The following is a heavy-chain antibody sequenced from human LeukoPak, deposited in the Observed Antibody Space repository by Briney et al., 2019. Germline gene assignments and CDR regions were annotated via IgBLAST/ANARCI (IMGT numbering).Heavy chain of an antibody. D-gene: IGHD5-24*01. CDR2: INHSGST. CDR1: GGSFGGYY. J-gene: IGHJ4*02. CDR3: ARWRTRWLHPSGFDY. V-gene: IGHV4-34*01. Sequence: SETLSLTCAVYGGSFGGYYWSWIRQPPGKGLEWIGEINHSGSTNYNPSLKSRVTISVDTSKNQFSLKLSSVTAADTAVYYCARWRTRWLHPSGFDYWGQGTLVTVSS.